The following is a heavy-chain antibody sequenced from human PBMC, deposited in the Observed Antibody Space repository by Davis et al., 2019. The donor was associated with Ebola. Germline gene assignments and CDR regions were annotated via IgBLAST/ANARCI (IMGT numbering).Heavy chain of an antibody. CDR1: GGSISSSSYY. CDR2: IYYSGST. D-gene: IGHD4-17*01. J-gene: IGHJ5*02. Sequence: PSETLSLTCTVSGGSISSSSYYWGWIRQPPGKGLEWIGSIYYSGSTYYNPSLKSRVTISVDTSKNQFSLKLTSVTAADTAVYYCARDDGDYSWFDPWGQGILVTVSS. V-gene: IGHV4-39*07. CDR3: ARDDGDYSWFDP.